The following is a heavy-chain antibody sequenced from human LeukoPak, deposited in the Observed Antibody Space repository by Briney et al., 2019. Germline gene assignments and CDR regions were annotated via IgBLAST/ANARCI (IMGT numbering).Heavy chain of an antibody. D-gene: IGHD2-2*01. Sequence: ASVKVSCKASGYTFTSYAMNWVRQAPGQGLEWMGWINTNTGNPTYVQGFTGRFVFSLDTSVSTAYLQISSLKAEDTAVYYCARDSFAGDGRPAVYWGQGTLVTISS. CDR1: GYTFTSYA. J-gene: IGHJ4*02. CDR2: INTNTGNP. V-gene: IGHV7-4-1*02. CDR3: ARDSFAGDGRPAVY.